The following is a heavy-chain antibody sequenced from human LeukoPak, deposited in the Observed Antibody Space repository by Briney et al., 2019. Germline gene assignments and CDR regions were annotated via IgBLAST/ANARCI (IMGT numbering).Heavy chain of an antibody. CDR2: IIPMFDTA. CDR1: GGTFSSYA. V-gene: IGHV1-69*13. D-gene: IGHD6-13*01. J-gene: IGHJ4*02. Sequence: ASVKVSCKASGGTFSSYAITWVRQAPGQGLEWMGGIIPMFDTADYAQKFQDRVTITADESTSTAYMELSSLRSEDTAVYYCARGRPKAGLNFDYWGQGTLVTVSS. CDR3: ARGRPKAGLNFDY.